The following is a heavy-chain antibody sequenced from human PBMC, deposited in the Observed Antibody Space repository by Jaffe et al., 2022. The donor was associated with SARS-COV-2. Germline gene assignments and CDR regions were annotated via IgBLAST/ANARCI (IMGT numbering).Heavy chain of an antibody. CDR1: GYTFTSKN. D-gene: IGHD3-3*01. CDR3: VSSVDYSK. CDR2: MNPDSGST. Sequence: QVQLVQSGAEVKKPGASVKVSCKASGYTFTSKNVNWVRQATGQGLEWMGWMNPDSGSTGYAQKFQGRVIMTRNTSINTAYMELSSLEFEDTAVYYCVSSVDYSKWGQGTLVTVSS. J-gene: IGHJ4*02. V-gene: IGHV1-8*01.